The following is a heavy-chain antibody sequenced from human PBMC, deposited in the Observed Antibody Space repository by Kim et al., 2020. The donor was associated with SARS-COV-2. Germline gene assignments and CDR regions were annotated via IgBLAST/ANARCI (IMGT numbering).Heavy chain of an antibody. V-gene: IGHV1-46*01. CDR3: ARGGYGDYGDDY. J-gene: IGHJ4*02. D-gene: IGHD4-17*01. Sequence: SYAQKYTGRVTMARDTSTSTVYMELSSLRAEDTAVYYCARGGYGDYGDDYWGQGTLVTVSS.